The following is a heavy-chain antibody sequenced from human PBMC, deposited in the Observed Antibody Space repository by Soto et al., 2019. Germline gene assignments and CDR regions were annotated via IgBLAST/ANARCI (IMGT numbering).Heavy chain of an antibody. CDR3: AYIVATTGLNDY. Sequence: GGSLRLGCAASGFTFSSYAMHWVRQAPGKGLEWVAVISSDGSNKYYADSVKGRFTISRHNSKNTLYLQMNSLRAEDTAVYYCAYIVATTGLNDYWGQGT. D-gene: IGHD5-12*01. CDR1: GFTFSSYA. CDR2: ISSDGSNK. V-gene: IGHV3-30-3*01. J-gene: IGHJ4*02.